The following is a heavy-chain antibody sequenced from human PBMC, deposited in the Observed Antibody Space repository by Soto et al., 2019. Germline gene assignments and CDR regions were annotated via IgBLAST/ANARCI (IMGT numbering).Heavy chain of an antibody. Sequence: EVQLVESGGGLVKPGGSLRLSCAASGFTFSSYSMNWVRQAPGKGLEWVSSISSSSSYIYYADSVKGRFTISRDNAKNSLYLQMNSLRAEDTAVYYCARDGKEYYYDSSGYPTFDYWGQGTLFTVSS. V-gene: IGHV3-21*01. D-gene: IGHD3-22*01. J-gene: IGHJ4*02. CDR3: ARDGKEYYYDSSGYPTFDY. CDR2: ISSSSSYI. CDR1: GFTFSSYS.